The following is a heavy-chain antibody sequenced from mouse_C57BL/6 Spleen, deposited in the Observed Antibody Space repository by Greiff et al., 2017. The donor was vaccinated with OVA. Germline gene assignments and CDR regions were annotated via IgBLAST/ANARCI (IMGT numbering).Heavy chain of an antibody. CDR1: GFTFSDAW. D-gene: IGHD2-4*01. Sequence: EVMLVESGGGLVQPGGSMKISCAASGFTFSDAWMDWVRQSPEKGLEWVAEIRNKANNHAPYYAESVKGRFTISRDDSKSSVYLQMNSLRAEDTCIYYWKRERLGRFDYWGKGTTLTVSS. V-gene: IGHV6-6*01. CDR2: IRNKANNHAP. J-gene: IGHJ2*01. CDR3: KRERLGRFDY.